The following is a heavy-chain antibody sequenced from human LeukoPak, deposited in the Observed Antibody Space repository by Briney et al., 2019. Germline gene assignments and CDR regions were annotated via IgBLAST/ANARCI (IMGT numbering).Heavy chain of an antibody. D-gene: IGHD2-2*01. CDR1: GFTLSNYG. CDR2: IWFDGIRE. V-gene: IGHV3-33*06. CDR3: AKDFGCSSTSCYRGMDV. J-gene: IGHJ6*02. Sequence: GTSLRLSCAASGFTLSNYGIHWVRQAPGKGLEWVAVIWFDGIREYYADSVKGRFTISRDNSKNTLYLQMNSLRADDTAVYYCAKDFGCSSTSCYRGMDVWGPGTTVTVSS.